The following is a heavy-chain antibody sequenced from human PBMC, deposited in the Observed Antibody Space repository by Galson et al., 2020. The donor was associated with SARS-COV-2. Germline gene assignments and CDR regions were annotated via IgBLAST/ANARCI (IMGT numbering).Heavy chain of an antibody. CDR3: ARTNYDFWSGYNWFDP. Sequence: ETSETLSLTCTVSGGSISSYYWSWIRQPPGKGLEWIGYIYYSGSTNYNPSLKSRVTISVDTSKNQFSLKLSSVTAADTAVYYCARTNYDFWSGYNWFDPWGQGTLVTVSS. V-gene: IGHV4-59*01. J-gene: IGHJ5*02. D-gene: IGHD3-3*01. CDR2: IYYSGST. CDR1: GGSISSYY.